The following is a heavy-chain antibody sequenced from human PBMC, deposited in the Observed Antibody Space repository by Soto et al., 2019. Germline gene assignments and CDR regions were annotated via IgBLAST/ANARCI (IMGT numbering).Heavy chain of an antibody. Sequence: QITLKESGPTLVKPTQTLTLTCTFSGFSLSTSGVGVGWIRQPPGKALEWLALIYWDDDKRYSPSLKSRLTITKDTSKSQVFLTITNMDPLETATYYCAHRHDYGADYWGQGTLVTVSS. CDR1: GFSLSTSGVG. CDR3: AHRHDYGADY. D-gene: IGHD4-17*01. V-gene: IGHV2-5*02. CDR2: IYWDDDK. J-gene: IGHJ4*02.